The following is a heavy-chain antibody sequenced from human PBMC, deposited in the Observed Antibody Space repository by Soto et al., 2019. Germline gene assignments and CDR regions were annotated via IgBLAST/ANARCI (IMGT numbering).Heavy chain of an antibody. V-gene: IGHV1-18*01. CDR3: ARVKSPGVAGLSDGFDI. Sequence: QVQLVQSGAEVKKPGASVKVSCKASSYTFTSYGINWVRQAPGQGLEWMGWISAYNGNTNYVQKFQGRVTMTTDTSTSTAYMELRSLRSDDTAVYYCARVKSPGVAGLSDGFDIWGQGTMVTVSS. D-gene: IGHD6-19*01. CDR2: ISAYNGNT. CDR1: SYTFTSYG. J-gene: IGHJ3*02.